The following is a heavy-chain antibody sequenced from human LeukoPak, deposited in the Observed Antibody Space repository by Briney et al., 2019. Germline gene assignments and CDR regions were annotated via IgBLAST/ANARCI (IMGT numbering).Heavy chain of an antibody. CDR3: ARGPERLYGGNSETREFDY. J-gene: IGHJ4*02. CDR1: GGTFSSYA. V-gene: IGHV1-69*13. Sequence: ASVNVSCKASGGTFSSYAISWVRQAPGQGLEWMGGIIPIFGTANYAQKFQGRVTITADESTSTAYMELSSLRSEDTAVYYCARGPERLYGGNSETREFDYWGQGTLVTVSS. D-gene: IGHD4-23*01. CDR2: IIPIFGTA.